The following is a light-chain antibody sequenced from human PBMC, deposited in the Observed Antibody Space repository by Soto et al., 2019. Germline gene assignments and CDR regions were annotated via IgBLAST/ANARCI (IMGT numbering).Light chain of an antibody. V-gene: IGKV1-9*01. CDR2: SAS. J-gene: IGKJ5*01. CDR3: QQYNNWPLT. Sequence: DIQLTQSPSVLSASVGDTVTITCRASQALSNYLAWYQQKPGKAPDLLIYSASTLQSGVPSRFSGSGSETEFSLTIRALQPEDFAVYYCQQYNNWPLTFGQGTRMEIK. CDR1: QALSNY.